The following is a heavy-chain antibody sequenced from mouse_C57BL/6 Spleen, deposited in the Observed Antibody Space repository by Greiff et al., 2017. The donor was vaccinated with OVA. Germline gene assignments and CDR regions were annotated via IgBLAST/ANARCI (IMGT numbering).Heavy chain of an antibody. CDR1: GYTFTDYD. CDR3: TSRPTTVVAGDY. J-gene: IGHJ2*01. V-gene: IGHV1-15*01. D-gene: IGHD1-1*01. Sequence: QVQLQQSGAELVRPGASVTLSCKASGYTFTDYDMHWVKQTPVHGLEWIGAIDPETGGTAYNHKFKGKAILTADKSSSTAYMELRSLTSEDSAVYYCTSRPTTVVAGDYWGQGTTLTVAS. CDR2: IDPETGGT.